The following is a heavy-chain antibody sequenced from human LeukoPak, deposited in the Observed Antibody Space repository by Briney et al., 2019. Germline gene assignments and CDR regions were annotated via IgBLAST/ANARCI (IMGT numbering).Heavy chain of an antibody. D-gene: IGHD3-10*01. CDR3: ARESSGNYYNPLGYMDV. Sequence: PSETLSLICTVSGGSISIYYWNWIRQPAGKGLEWIGRIFTSGITNYDPSLKSRVTMSVDTSKNQFSLNLSSVTAADTAVYYCARESSGNYYNPLGYMDVWGKGTTVTVSS. J-gene: IGHJ6*03. CDR2: IFTSGIT. CDR1: GGSISIYY. V-gene: IGHV4-4*07.